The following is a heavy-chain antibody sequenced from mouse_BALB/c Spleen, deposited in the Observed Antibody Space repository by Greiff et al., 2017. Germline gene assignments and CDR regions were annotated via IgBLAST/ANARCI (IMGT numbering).Heavy chain of an antibody. CDR1: GYTFTSYW. CDR2: INPSTGYT. CDR3: ARKRRGFMDY. J-gene: IGHJ4*01. V-gene: IGHV1-7*01. D-gene: IGHD3-1*01. Sequence: QVQLQQSGAELAKPGASVKMSCKASGYTFTSYWMHWVKQRPGQGLEWIGYINPSTGYTEYNQKFKDKATLTADKSSSTAYMQLSSLTSEDSAVYYCARKRRGFMDYWGQGTSVTVSS.